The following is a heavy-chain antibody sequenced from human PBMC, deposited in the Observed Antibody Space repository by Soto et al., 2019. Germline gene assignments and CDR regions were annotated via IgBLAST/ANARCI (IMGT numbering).Heavy chain of an antibody. Sequence: ASVKVSCKASGYTFTGYYMHWVRQAPGQGLEWMGWINPNSGGTNYAQKFQGRVTMTRDTSISTAYMELSRLRSDDTAVYYCASSAGWGVAAHYSCYGMDVWGHGTTVTVSS. D-gene: IGHD3-10*01. CDR3: ASSAGWGVAAHYSCYGMDV. CDR1: GYTFTGYY. V-gene: IGHV1-2*02. J-gene: IGHJ6*02. CDR2: INPNSGGT.